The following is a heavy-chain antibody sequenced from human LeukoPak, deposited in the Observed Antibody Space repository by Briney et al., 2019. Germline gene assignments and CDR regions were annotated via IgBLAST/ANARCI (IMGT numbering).Heavy chain of an antibody. D-gene: IGHD3-10*01. CDR2: NE. Sequence: GGSPRLSCEVSGFTFRNYGMNWVRQAPGKGLEWVAVNEYYVDSVKGRFTISRDNSKNTLYLQMNSLRAEDTAVYYCAKGDVLLWFGELDYWGQGALVTVSS. J-gene: IGHJ4*02. CDR3: AKGDVLLWFGELDY. V-gene: IGHV3-30*18. CDR1: GFTFRNYG.